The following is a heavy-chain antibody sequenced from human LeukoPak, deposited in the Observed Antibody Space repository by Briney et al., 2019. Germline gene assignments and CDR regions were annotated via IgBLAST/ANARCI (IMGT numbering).Heavy chain of an antibody. Sequence: GGSLRLSCAASGFTFDDYAMHWVRQAPGKGLEWVSLISWDGGSTYYADSVKGRFTISRDNSKNSLYLQMSSLRAEDTALYYCATIAAGHFDYWGQGTLVTVSS. CDR2: ISWDGGST. CDR3: ATIAAGHFDY. D-gene: IGHD6-6*01. J-gene: IGHJ4*02. CDR1: GFTFDDYA. V-gene: IGHV3-43D*03.